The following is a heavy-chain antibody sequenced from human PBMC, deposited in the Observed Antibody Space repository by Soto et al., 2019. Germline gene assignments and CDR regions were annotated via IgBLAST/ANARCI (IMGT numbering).Heavy chain of an antibody. Sequence: QITLKESGPTLVKPTQTLTLTCTFSGFSLSTSGVGVGWIRQPPGKALEWLVFIYWDDDKRYSPSLKSRLTIXKDXSTTPVVLTMTNTDPVDTATYCSARGGSGDYVLARRGQGTLLTDSS. CDR2: IYWDDDK. V-gene: IGHV2-5*02. CDR3: ARGGSGDYVLAR. CDR1: GFSLSTSGVG. D-gene: IGHD4-17*01. J-gene: IGHJ4*02.